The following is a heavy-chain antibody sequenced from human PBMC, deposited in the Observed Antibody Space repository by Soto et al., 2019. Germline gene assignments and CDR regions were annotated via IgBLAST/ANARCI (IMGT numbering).Heavy chain of an antibody. V-gene: IGHV3-74*01. D-gene: IGHD6-13*01. CDR3: ASAGAAGTSIRNSCFDP. Sequence: PGGSLRLSCAASGFTFSSYWMHWVRQAPGKGLVWVSGINSDGSSTSYADSVKGRFSISRDNAKNTLYLQMTSLRAEDTAVYYCASAGAAGTSIRNSCFDPWGQGTLVTVSS. CDR1: GFTFSSYW. J-gene: IGHJ5*02. CDR2: INSDGSST.